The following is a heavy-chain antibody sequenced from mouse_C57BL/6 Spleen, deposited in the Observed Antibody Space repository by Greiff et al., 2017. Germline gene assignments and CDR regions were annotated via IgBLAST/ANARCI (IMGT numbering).Heavy chain of an antibody. CDR3: ARSYSNLFHYAMDY. J-gene: IGHJ4*01. CDR1: GFTFTDYY. CDR2: IRNKANGYTT. D-gene: IGHD2-5*01. Sequence: DVKLVESGGGLVQPGGSLSLSCAASGFTFTDYYMSWVRQPPGKALAWLGFIRNKANGYTTEYSASVKGRFTSSRDNSQSILYLQMNALRAEDSATYYCARSYSNLFHYAMDYWGQGTSVTVSS. V-gene: IGHV7-3*01.